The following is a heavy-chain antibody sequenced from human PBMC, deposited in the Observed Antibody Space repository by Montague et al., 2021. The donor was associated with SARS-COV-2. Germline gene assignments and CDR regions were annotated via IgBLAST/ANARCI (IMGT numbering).Heavy chain of an antibody. J-gene: IGHJ4*02. CDR3: ARGRVTRAGFDY. CDR2: NYLHGNA. V-gene: IGHV4-38-2*02. D-gene: IGHD2-21*02. CDR1: GYFIGTGYY. Sequence: SETLSLTCSVSGYFIGTGYYWGWIRQSPGKGLEWIGSNYLHGNAYYNPSLNSRVTISLDTSNNQFSLRLTSVITSDTTVYYCARGRVTRAGFDYWGQGIRVIVSS.